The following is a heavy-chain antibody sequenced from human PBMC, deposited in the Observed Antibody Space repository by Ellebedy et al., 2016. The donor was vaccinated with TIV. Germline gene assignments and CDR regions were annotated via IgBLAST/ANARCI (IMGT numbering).Heavy chain of an antibody. CDR2: IDWDADK. CDR3: ARISGGWGFDY. Sequence: SGPMLVKPTQTLTLTCTFSGFSLRTGRLSVSWIRQPPGKALEWLARIDWDADKFYSTSLRTRLTISKDSSENQVVLTMTNMDPEDTATYYCARISGGWGFDYWGQGALVTVSS. J-gene: IGHJ4*02. V-gene: IGHV2-70*16. CDR1: GFSLRTGRLS. D-gene: IGHD2-15*01.